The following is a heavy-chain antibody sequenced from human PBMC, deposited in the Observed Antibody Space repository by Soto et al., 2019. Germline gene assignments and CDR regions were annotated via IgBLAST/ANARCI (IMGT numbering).Heavy chain of an antibody. CDR3: ARDPHFSGSYDKNAFDI. D-gene: IGHD1-26*01. Sequence: SETLSLTCTVSGGSISSYYWSWIRQPAGKGLEWIGRIYTSGSTNYNPSLKSRVTMSVDTSKNQFSLKLSSVTAADTAVYYCARDPHFSGSYDKNAFDIWGQGTMVTVSS. J-gene: IGHJ3*02. V-gene: IGHV4-4*07. CDR2: IYTSGST. CDR1: GGSISSYY.